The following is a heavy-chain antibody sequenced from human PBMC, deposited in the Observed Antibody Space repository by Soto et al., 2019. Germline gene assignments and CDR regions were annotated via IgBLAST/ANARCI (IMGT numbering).Heavy chain of an antibody. CDR1: GFTFSSYA. V-gene: IGHV3-23*01. CDR2: ISGSGGST. Sequence: GGSLRLSCAASGFTFSSYAMSWVRQAPGKGLEWVSAISGSGGSTYYADSVKGRFTISRDNSKNTLYLQVNSLRAEDTAVYYCAKDGDYYYGSGSQFDYWGQGTLVTVSS. D-gene: IGHD3-10*01. CDR3: AKDGDYYYGSGSQFDY. J-gene: IGHJ4*02.